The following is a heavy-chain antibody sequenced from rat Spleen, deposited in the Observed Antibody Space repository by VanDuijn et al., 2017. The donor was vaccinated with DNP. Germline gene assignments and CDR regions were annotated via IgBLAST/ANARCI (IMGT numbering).Heavy chain of an antibody. CDR2: INSEGST. CDR3: MRSRY. CDR1: RYSIRSSYR. J-gene: IGHJ2*01. Sequence: EVQLQESGPGLVKPSQPLSLTCSVARYSIRSSYRWNWIRRFPGNEMEWMGYINSEGSTTYNPSLKSRISITRDTSKNQFFLQLNSVTTEDTATYYCMRSRYWGQGVMVTVSS. D-gene: IGHD1-4*01. V-gene: IGHV3-3*01.